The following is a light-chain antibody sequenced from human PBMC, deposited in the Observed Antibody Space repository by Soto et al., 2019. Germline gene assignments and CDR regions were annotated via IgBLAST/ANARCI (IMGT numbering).Light chain of an antibody. Sequence: DIQLTQAPCFLSPARGESVTITCRTSQVISTSLAWYQVKPGKAPKLLIYAASTLETGVPSRFSGSGSGTEFTLTISFLQPDDFATYYCQQYNSYSPLTFGGGTKVDIK. J-gene: IGKJ4*01. CDR2: AAS. CDR1: QVISTS. V-gene: IGKV1-9*01. CDR3: QQYNSYSPLT.